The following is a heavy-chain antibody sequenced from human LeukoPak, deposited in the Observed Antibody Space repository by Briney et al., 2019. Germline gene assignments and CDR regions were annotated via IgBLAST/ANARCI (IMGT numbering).Heavy chain of an antibody. CDR1: GGSISSYY. D-gene: IGHD4-17*01. J-gene: IGHJ6*02. CDR2: IYYSGST. CDR3: ARDHLTVTNHYGMDV. V-gene: IGHV4-59*12. Sequence: SETLSLTCTVSGGSISSYYWSWIRQPPGKGLEWIGYIYYSGSTNYNPSLKSRVTISVDTSKNQFSLKLSSVTAADTAVYYCARDHLTVTNHYGMDVWGQGTTVTVSS.